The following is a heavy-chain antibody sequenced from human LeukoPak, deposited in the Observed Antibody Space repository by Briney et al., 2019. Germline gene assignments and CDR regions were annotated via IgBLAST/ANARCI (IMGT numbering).Heavy chain of an antibody. J-gene: IGHJ4*02. V-gene: IGHV4-39*01. CDR2: IYYSGGT. CDR1: GGSISSTGYY. CDR3: ARLFDY. Sequence: PSETLSLTCTVSGGSISSTGYYWGWIRQSPGKGLEWIGSIYYSGGTYYNPSLKSRVTISVDTSKNQFSLRVTSVTAADTAVYYCARLFDYWGQGTLVAVSS.